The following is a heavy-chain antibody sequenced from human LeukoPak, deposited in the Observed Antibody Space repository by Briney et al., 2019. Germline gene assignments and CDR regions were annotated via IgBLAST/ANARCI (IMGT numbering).Heavy chain of an antibody. J-gene: IGHJ4*02. D-gene: IGHD3-22*01. CDR3: VRSDGDSSGYYFEF. Sequence: GGSLRLSCAASGFNFSTYPMHWVRQAPGKGLEYVSSISTSGTYTYYVNSVKGRFSISRDNSKSTLYLHMGSLRAEDTAVYYCVRSDGDSSGYYFEFWGQGSLVSVSS. CDR1: GFNFSTYP. V-gene: IGHV3-64*01. CDR2: ISTSGTYT.